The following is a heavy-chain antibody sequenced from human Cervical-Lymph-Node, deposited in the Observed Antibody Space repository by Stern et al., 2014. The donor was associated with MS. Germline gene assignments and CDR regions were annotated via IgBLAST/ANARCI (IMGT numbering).Heavy chain of an antibody. Sequence: VQLVESGGGMVQPGRSLRLSCEASGFKVDDFAMHWVRQAPGKGLEWVSGLGWNSEGRGYADSVQGRFTISRDNAKSSLYLQMNSLTAEDTALYYCAKADDYAAGIDAWGQGTLVVVSS. CDR3: AKADDYAAGIDA. CDR2: LGWNSEGR. D-gene: IGHD3-16*01. V-gene: IGHV3-9*01. J-gene: IGHJ5*02. CDR1: GFKVDDFA.